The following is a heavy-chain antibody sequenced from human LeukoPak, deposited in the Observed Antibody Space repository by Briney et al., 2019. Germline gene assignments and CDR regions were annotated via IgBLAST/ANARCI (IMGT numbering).Heavy chain of an antibody. CDR3: ARGRDAFDI. CDR1: GYTFTSYD. V-gene: IGHV1-8*03. J-gene: IGHJ3*02. CDR2: VNPDTGNA. Sequence: GASVKVSCKSSGYTFTSYDINWVRQAAGQGLEWMGWVNPDTGNAAYVRKFQGRVTITRNTSINTVYMELSSLRSEDTAVYYCARGRDAFDIWGQGTMVTVSS.